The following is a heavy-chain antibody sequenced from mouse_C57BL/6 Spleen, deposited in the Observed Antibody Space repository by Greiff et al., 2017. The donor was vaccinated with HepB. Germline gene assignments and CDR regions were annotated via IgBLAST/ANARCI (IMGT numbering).Heavy chain of an antibody. CDR3: ARSTVTRYFDV. D-gene: IGHD1-1*01. Sequence: VMLVESEGGLVQPGSSMKLSCTASGFTFSDYYMAWVRQVPEKGLEWVANINYDGSSTYYLDSLKSRFIISRDNAKNILYLQMSSLKSEDTATYYCARSTVTRYFDVWGTGTTVTVSS. CDR2: INYDGSST. V-gene: IGHV5-16*01. J-gene: IGHJ1*03. CDR1: GFTFSDYY.